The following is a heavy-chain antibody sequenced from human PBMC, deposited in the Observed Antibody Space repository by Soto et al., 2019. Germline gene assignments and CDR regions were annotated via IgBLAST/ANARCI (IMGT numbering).Heavy chain of an antibody. Sequence: GGSLRLSCAASGFTFSSYAMHWVRQAPGKGLEWVAVIPYDGSNKYYADSVKGRFTISRDNSKNTLYLQMNSLRAEDTAVYYCARDYLGSGSYYTPFDYWGQGTLVTVSS. CDR3: ARDYLGSGSYYTPFDY. D-gene: IGHD3-10*01. V-gene: IGHV3-30-3*01. CDR1: GFTFSSYA. J-gene: IGHJ4*02. CDR2: IPYDGSNK.